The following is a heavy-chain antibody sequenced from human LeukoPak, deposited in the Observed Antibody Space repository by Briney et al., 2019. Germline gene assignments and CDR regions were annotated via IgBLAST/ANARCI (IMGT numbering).Heavy chain of an antibody. J-gene: IGHJ3*02. Sequence: GGSLRLSCAASGFTFSSYAMHWVRQAPGKGLEWVAVISYDGSNKYYADSVKGRFTISRDNSKNTLYLQMNSLRAEDTAVYYCAKDYDIVVVPAAIGPGAFDIWGQGTMVTVSS. CDR2: ISYDGSNK. D-gene: IGHD2-2*01. V-gene: IGHV3-30-3*01. CDR3: AKDYDIVVVPAAIGPGAFDI. CDR1: GFTFSSYA.